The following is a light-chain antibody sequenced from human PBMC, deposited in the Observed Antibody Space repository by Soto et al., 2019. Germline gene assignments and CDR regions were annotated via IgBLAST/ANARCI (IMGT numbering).Light chain of an antibody. Sequence: EIVLTQSPGTLSLSPGDGATLSCRASQSGISRYLAWYQQKPGQAPRLLIYGVSSRATGIPDRFSGSGSGTDFTLTISGLETEDFAVYYCQQYSSSPITFGQGTRLEI. CDR3: QQYSSSPIT. CDR2: GVS. V-gene: IGKV3-20*01. CDR1: QSGISRY. J-gene: IGKJ5*01.